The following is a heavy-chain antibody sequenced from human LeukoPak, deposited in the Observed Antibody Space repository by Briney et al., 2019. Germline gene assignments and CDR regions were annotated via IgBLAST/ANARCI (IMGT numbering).Heavy chain of an antibody. CDR3: ARLMRRDGYKMPFDY. D-gene: IGHD5-24*01. V-gene: IGHV5-51*01. J-gene: IGHJ4*02. CDR2: IYPGDSDT. Sequence: GESLKISCKGSGYRFTSYWVGWVRQMPGKGLEWMGIIYPGDSDTRYSPSFQGQVTISADKSISTAYLQWSSLKASDTAMYYCARLMRRDGYKMPFDYWGQGTLVTVSS. CDR1: GYRFTSYW.